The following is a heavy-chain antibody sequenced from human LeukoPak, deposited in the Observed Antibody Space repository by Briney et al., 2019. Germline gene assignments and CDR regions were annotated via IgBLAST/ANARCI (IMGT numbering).Heavy chain of an antibody. CDR2: IQYDGSKK. CDR1: GFTFSSNG. CDR3: ARESQSAYYFDSSAYEDAFDI. D-gene: IGHD3-22*01. Sequence: PGGSLRLSCVASGFTFSSNGMHWVRQAPGKGLEWVTFIQYDGSKKCYADSVKGRFTISRDNAKNSLYLQMNSLRAEDTAVYYCARESQSAYYFDSSAYEDAFDIWGQGTMVTVSS. J-gene: IGHJ3*02. V-gene: IGHV3-30*02.